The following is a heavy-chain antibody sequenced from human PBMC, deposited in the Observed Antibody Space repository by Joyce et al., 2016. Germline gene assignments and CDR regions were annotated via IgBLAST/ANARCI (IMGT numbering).Heavy chain of an antibody. CDR3: ARHPTGYPNWFDS. J-gene: IGHJ5*01. D-gene: IGHD5-18*01. CDR1: GASGNSYPYN. CDR2: ISYAGTT. V-gene: IGHV4-39*01. Sequence: QLHLQESGPGLVRPSETLSLTCVVSGASGNSYPYNWAWIRQTPRKGLEWIGTISYAGTTYYNPSLQSRVTTSMDTSKNQFSLTLSSVTAADAAVYYCARHPTGYPNWFDSWGQGTLVTVSS.